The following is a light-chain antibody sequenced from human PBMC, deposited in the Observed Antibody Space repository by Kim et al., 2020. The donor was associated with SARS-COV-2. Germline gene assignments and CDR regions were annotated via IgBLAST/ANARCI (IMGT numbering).Light chain of an antibody. Sequence: VALRQTVRITCQGDSIRSYYATWYQQKPRQAPVLVIYGRNNRPSRIPDRFSGSASGNTASLTISGAQAEDEADFYCQSRDSGGSVIFGGGTQLTVL. CDR2: GRN. CDR1: SIRSYY. J-gene: IGLJ2*01. CDR3: QSRDSGGSVI. V-gene: IGLV3-19*01.